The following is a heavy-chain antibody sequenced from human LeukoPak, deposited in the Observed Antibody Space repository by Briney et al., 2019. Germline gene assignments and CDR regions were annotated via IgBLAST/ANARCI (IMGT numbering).Heavy chain of an antibody. CDR3: ARGRVSSNTWYSAYYYRFYMDV. Sequence: KASETLSLTCSVSDDSITMYYWTWIRQPPGKGLEWIGYVDHTGSTNFNPSLNGRVSISRDTTNNLFSLRLRSLTAADTAVYFCARGRVSSNTWYSAYYYRFYMDVWGKGTTVTVSS. V-gene: IGHV4-59*01. J-gene: IGHJ6*03. D-gene: IGHD3-10*01. CDR1: DDSITMYY. CDR2: VDHTGST.